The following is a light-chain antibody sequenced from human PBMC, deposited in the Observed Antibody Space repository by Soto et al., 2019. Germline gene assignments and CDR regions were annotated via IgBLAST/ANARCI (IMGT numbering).Light chain of an antibody. J-gene: IGKJ4*01. CDR1: QTVRNNY. Sequence: VLTQSPGTLSFSPGERATLSCSASQTVRNNYLAWYQQKPGHAPRLLIYDASSRATGMPDRFSGGGSGTDFTLTISRLEPEDFAVYYCQQFSSYPLTFGGGTKVDIK. V-gene: IGKV3-20*01. CDR2: DAS. CDR3: QQFSSYPLT.